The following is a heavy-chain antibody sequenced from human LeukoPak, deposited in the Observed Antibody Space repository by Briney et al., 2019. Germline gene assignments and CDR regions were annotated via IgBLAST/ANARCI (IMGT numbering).Heavy chain of an antibody. CDR1: GGTFSNYA. CDR2: IIPILGIA. Sequence: SVKVSCKASGGTFSNYAISWVRQAPGQGLEWMGRIIPILGIANYAQKFQGRVTITADKSTSTAYMELSSLRSEDTAVYYCARVYGSSWYISLHYCGMDVWGQGTTVTVSS. J-gene: IGHJ6*02. D-gene: IGHD6-13*01. CDR3: ARVYGSSWYISLHYCGMDV. V-gene: IGHV1-69*04.